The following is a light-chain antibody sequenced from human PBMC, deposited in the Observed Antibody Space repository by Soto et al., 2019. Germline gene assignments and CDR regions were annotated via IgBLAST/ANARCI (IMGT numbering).Light chain of an antibody. CDR3: QHRSNWPIT. CDR1: QSVSSY. Sequence: EIVLTQSPATLSLSPGERATLSCRASQSVSSYLAWYQQKPGQAPRLLIYDAFNRAAGIPARFSGSWSGTAFTLTISSLEPEDFAVYYCQHRSNWPITFGQGTRLEI. CDR2: DAF. J-gene: IGKJ5*01. V-gene: IGKV3-11*01.